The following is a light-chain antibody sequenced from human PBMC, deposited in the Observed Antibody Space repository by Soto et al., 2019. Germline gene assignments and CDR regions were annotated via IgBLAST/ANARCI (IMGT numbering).Light chain of an antibody. CDR2: TNN. J-gene: IGLJ1*01. CDR3: AAWDDSLNGLYV. CDR1: SSNIGSNT. V-gene: IGLV1-44*01. Sequence: VLTQPPSASGTPGQRVTISCSGSSSNIGSNTVNWYQQLPGTAPKLLIYTNNQRPSGVPDRFSGSKSGTSASLAISGLQSEDEADYYCAAWDDSLNGLYVFGTGTKVTVL.